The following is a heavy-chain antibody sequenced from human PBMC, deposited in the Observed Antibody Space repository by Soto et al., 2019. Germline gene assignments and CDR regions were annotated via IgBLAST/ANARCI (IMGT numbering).Heavy chain of an antibody. CDR3: ARDFYGGYTYGPGDY. CDR2: IKQDGTEK. V-gene: IGHV3-7*01. CDR1: GFTFSRYW. J-gene: IGHJ4*02. D-gene: IGHD5-18*01. Sequence: GGSLRLSCAASGFTFSRYWMNWVRQAPGKGLEWVANIKQDGTEKNYVDSVKGRFTISRDNARKSLYLQMDSLRAEDTAVYYCARDFYGGYTYGPGDYWGQGALVTVS.